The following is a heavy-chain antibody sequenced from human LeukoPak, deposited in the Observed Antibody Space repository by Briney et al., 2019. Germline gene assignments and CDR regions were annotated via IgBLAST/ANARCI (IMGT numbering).Heavy chain of an antibody. D-gene: IGHD2-15*01. CDR1: GGSFSGYY. Sequence: SETLSLTCAVYGGSFSGYYWSWIRQPPGKGLEWIGEINHSGSTNYNPSLKSRVTISVDTSKNQFSLKRSSVTAADTAVYYCARGFRIYDYWGQGTLVTVSS. V-gene: IGHV4-34*01. CDR3: ARGFRIYDY. CDR2: INHSGST. J-gene: IGHJ4*02.